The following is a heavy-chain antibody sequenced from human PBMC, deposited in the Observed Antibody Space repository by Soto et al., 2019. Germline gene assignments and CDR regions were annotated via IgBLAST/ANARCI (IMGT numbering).Heavy chain of an antibody. CDR1: GFTFSSYA. Sequence: QVQLVESGGGVAQPGRSLRLSCAASGFTFSSYAMHWVRQAPGKGLEWVAVISYDGSNKYYADSVKGRFTISRDNSKNTLYLQMNSLRAEDTAVYYCARDKEYSSGWYEMDYWGQGTLVTVSS. CDR3: ARDKEYSSGWYEMDY. J-gene: IGHJ4*02. V-gene: IGHV3-30-3*01. CDR2: ISYDGSNK. D-gene: IGHD6-19*01.